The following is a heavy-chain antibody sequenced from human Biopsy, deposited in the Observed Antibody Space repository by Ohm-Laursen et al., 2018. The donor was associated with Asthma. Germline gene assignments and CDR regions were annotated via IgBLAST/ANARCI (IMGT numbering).Heavy chain of an antibody. CDR1: GYNFISYA. Sequence: SVKVSCKASGYNFISYAIHWVRQAPGQRLEWMGWINAGNGNTKYSQKFQGRVTITRDTSASTAYMELSSLRSEDTAVYYCARTYYDFLTGQVKDVFGVWGQGTMVTVSS. D-gene: IGHD3-9*01. CDR3: ARTYYDFLTGQVKDVFGV. J-gene: IGHJ3*01. V-gene: IGHV1-3*01. CDR2: INAGNGNT.